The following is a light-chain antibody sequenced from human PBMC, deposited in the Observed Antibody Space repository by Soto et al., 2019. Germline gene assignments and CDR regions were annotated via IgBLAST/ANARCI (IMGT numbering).Light chain of an antibody. V-gene: IGLV2-14*01. CDR3: SSYTSSNTYV. CDR1: SSDVGGYNY. CDR2: EVS. J-gene: IGLJ1*01. Sequence: QSALTQPASVSGSPGQSITISCTGTSSDVGGYNYVSWYQQHPDKAPKLMIYEVSNRPSGVPDRFSGSKSGNTASLTISGLQAEDEADYYCSSYTSSNTYVFGTGTQLTVL.